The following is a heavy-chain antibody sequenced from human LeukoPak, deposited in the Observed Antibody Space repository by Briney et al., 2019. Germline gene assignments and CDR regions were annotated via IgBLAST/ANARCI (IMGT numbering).Heavy chain of an antibody. CDR2: FYYTGST. V-gene: IGHV4-59*01. Sequence: SETLSLTCSVPGVSIDSYHWSWIRQPPGKGLEWIGYFYYTGSTNYSPSFEGRVTISEDTSKNQISLRLTSVTAADTAVYYCAGRTAATTRPFDYWGQGTLVTVSS. CDR3: AGRTAATTRPFDY. D-gene: IGHD2-21*02. J-gene: IGHJ4*02. CDR1: GVSIDSYH.